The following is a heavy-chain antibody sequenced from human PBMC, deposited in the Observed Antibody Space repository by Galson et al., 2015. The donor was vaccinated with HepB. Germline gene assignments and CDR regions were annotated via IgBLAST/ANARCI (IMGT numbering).Heavy chain of an antibody. J-gene: IGHJ4*02. CDR1: GFSLSTSGVG. CDR3: AHWGDSSRPYDY. CDR2: IYWDDDR. D-gene: IGHD6-13*01. V-gene: IGHV2-5*02. Sequence: PALVKPTQTLTLTCTFSGFSLSTSGVGVGWIRQPPGKALEWLALIYWDDDRRYSPSLKSRLTITKDTSKNQVVLTMTNMDPVDTATYHCAHWGDSSRPYDYWGQGTLVTVSS.